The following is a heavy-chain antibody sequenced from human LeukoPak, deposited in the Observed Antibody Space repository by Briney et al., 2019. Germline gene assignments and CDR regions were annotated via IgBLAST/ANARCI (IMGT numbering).Heavy chain of an antibody. D-gene: IGHD6-13*01. V-gene: IGHV3-7*01. CDR3: ARPLYSSSWYGLGAFDI. Sequence: GGSLRLSCAASGFTFSSYWMSWVRQAPGKGLEWVANIKQDGSEKYYVDSVKGRFTISRDNAKNSLYLQMNSLRAEDTAVYYCARPLYSSSWYGLGAFDIWGQGTMVTVSS. J-gene: IGHJ3*02. CDR1: GFTFSSYW. CDR2: IKQDGSEK.